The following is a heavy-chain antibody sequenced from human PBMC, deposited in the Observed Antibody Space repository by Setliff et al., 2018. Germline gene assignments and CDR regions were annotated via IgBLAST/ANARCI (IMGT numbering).Heavy chain of an antibody. CDR3: VRDGRRWLWFGELSREDWFDP. V-gene: IGHV7-4-1*02. Sequence: VASVKVSCKASGYTFTNYAMNWVRQAPGQGLEWMGWINTNTGNPTYAQGFTGRFVFSLDTSVNTAYLQISSLKAEDTAVYYCVRDGRRWLWFGELSREDWFDPWGQGTLVTVSS. CDR2: INTNTGNP. J-gene: IGHJ5*02. CDR1: GYTFTNYA. D-gene: IGHD3-10*01.